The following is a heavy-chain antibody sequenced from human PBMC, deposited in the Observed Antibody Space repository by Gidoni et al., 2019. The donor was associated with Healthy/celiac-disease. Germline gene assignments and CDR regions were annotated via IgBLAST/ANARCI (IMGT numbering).Heavy chain of an antibody. D-gene: IGHD4-17*01. CDR1: VFTFSSYA. CDR3: AKGALYGDYPNWFDP. V-gene: IGHV3-23*01. CDR2: ISGSGGST. J-gene: IGHJ5*02. Sequence: EVQLLESGGVLVQPGGSLRLSCSSSVFTFSSYAMSWVRQAPGKGLEWVAAISGSGGSTYYAESVKGRFTISRDNSKNTLYLQMNSLRAEDTAVYYCAKGALYGDYPNWFDPWGQGTLVTVSS.